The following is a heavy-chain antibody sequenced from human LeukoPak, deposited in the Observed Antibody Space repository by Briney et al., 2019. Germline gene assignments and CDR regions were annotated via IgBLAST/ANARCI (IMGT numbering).Heavy chain of an antibody. CDR1: GGSISSGSYY. V-gene: IGHV4-61*02. Sequence: PSETLSLTCTVSGGSISSGSYYWSWIRQPAGKGLEWIGRIYTSGSTNYNPSLKSRVTMSVDTSKNQFSLKLSSVTAADTAVYYCASGLSGSYYDWFDPWGQGTLVTVSS. J-gene: IGHJ5*02. D-gene: IGHD1-26*01. CDR2: IYTSGST. CDR3: ASGLSGSYYDWFDP.